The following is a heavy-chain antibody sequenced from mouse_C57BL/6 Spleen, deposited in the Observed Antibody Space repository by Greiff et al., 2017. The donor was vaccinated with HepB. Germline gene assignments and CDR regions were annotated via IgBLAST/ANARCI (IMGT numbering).Heavy chain of an antibody. CDR3: ANHYYGYAYFDV. D-gene: IGHD1-2*01. CDR1: GYSITSGYY. V-gene: IGHV3-6*01. CDR2: ISYDGSN. J-gene: IGHJ1*03. Sequence: EVKLMESGPGLVKPSQSLSLTCSVTGYSITSGYYWNWIRQFPGNKLEWMGYISYDGSNNYNPSLKNRISITRDTSKNQFFLKLNSVTTEDTATYYCANHYYGYAYFDVWGTGTTVTVSS.